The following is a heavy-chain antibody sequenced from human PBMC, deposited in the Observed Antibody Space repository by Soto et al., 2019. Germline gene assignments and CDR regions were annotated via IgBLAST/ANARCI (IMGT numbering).Heavy chain of an antibody. CDR1: GDSVSTNYW. J-gene: IGHJ4*02. D-gene: IGHD2-15*01. V-gene: IGHV4-4*02. CDR3: ATMGTPATGLFYFDY. Sequence: SETLSLTCAVSGDSVSTNYWWGWVRQSPVTGLEWIGDMSHSGTTNYSPSLKSRVTLSVDTSKNQFSLNLNFVTAADTAVYYCATMGTPATGLFYFDYWGQGTLVTVSS. CDR2: MSHSGTT.